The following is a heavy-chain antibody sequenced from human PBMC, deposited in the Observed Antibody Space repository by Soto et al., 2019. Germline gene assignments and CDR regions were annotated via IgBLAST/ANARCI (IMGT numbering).Heavy chain of an antibody. Sequence: SSVKVSCKASGGPFSSYAISWVRQAPGQGLEWMGGIIPIFGTANYAQKFQGRVTITADESTSTAYMELSSLRSEDTAVYYCARENDCSSTGCYRQYYSCGLAVWCQAIRVSGYS. CDR1: GGPFSSYA. CDR3: ARENDCSSTGCYRQYYSCGLAV. J-gene: IGHJ6*01. CDR2: IIPIFGTA. D-gene: IGHD2-2*02. V-gene: IGHV1-69*13.